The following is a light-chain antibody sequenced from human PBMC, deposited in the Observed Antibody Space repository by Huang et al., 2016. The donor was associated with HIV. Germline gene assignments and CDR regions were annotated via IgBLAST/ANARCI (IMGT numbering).Light chain of an antibody. CDR3: QQYSTFPWT. Sequence: DIQMTQSPSALSASVGDSVTITCRASQGITTWLAWYQQATGKAPKRLIFDASSFGAGVPSRFSGRGSGTEFTPTISSLQPDDFATYYCQQYSTFPWTFGQGTKVEIK. V-gene: IGKV1-5*01. CDR1: QGITTW. J-gene: IGKJ1*01. CDR2: DAS.